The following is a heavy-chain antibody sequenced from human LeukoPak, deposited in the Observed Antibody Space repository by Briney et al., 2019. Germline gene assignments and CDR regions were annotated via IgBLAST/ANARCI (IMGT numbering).Heavy chain of an antibody. Sequence: SVKVSCKASGGTFSSYAISWGRQAPGQGLEWMGGIIPIFGTANYAQKFQGRVTITADKSTSPAYMELSSLRSEDTAVYYCATSLTGYQKIDYWGQGTLVTVSS. CDR1: GGTFSSYA. CDR2: IIPIFGTA. D-gene: IGHD3-9*01. J-gene: IGHJ4*02. V-gene: IGHV1-69*06. CDR3: ATSLTGYQKIDY.